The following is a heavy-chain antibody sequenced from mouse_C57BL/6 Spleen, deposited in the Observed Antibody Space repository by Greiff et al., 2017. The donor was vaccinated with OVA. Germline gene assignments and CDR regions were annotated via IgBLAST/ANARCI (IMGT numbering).Heavy chain of an antibody. Sequence: QDQLQQPGPELVKPGASVKLSCKASGYTFPSSWLHWVKQRPGQGLEWIVNLIPRYGDTNYNEKFKSKSTLTVDKSSSTADMQRSSLTSEDAAVYYCARGWFPYAMDYWGQGTSVTVSS. V-gene: IGHV1-53*01. J-gene: IGHJ4*01. CDR2: LIPRYGDT. CDR1: GYTFPSSW. D-gene: IGHD2-3*01. CDR3: ARGWFPYAMDY.